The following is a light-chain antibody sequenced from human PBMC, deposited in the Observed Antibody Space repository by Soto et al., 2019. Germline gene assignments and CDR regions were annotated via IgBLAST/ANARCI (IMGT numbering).Light chain of an antibody. CDR3: SSYTSSSTLVV. CDR1: SSDVGGYNY. Sequence: QSALTQPASVSGSPGQSITISCTGTSSDVGGYNYVSWYQQHPGKAPKLMIYDDSNRPSGVSNRFSGSKSGNTASLTISGLQPEDEADYYCSSYTSSSTLVVFGGGTKLTVL. V-gene: IGLV2-14*01. CDR2: DDS. J-gene: IGLJ2*01.